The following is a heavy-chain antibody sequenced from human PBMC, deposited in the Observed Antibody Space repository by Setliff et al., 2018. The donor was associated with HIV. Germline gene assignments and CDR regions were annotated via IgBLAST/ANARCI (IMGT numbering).Heavy chain of an antibody. CDR1: GDSISTDNYH. J-gene: IGHJ6*03. Sequence: PSETLSLTCTVSGDSISTDNYHWGWIRQPPGKGLEWIGHTANTDYNPSLKSRVTVSVDTSKNQLSLRLISVTAADTAVYYCARHAALIKRYYYYYLDVWGKGTTVTVSS. CDR2: TANT. D-gene: IGHD5-18*01. V-gene: IGHV4-39*01. CDR3: ARHAALIKRYYYYYLDV.